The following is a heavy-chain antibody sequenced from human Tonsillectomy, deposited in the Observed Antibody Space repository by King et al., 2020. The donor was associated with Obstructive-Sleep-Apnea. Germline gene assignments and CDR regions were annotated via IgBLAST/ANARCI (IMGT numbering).Heavy chain of an antibody. J-gene: IGHJ4*02. CDR1: GYSFTSYW. CDR2: IDPSDSYT. Sequence: QLVQSGAEVKKPGESLRISCKGSGYSFTSYWISWVRQMPGKGLEWMGRIDPSDSYTNYSPSFQGHVTISADKSISTAYLQWSSLKASDTAMYYCASSPLGYCSSTSCEGGYWGQGTLVTVSS. V-gene: IGHV5-10-1*01. D-gene: IGHD2-2*01. CDR3: ASSPLGYCSSTSCEGGY.